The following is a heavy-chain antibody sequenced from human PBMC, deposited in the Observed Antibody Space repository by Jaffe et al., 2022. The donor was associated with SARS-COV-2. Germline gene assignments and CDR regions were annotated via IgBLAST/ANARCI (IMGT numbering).Heavy chain of an antibody. CDR2: IYYSGST. D-gene: IGHD3-22*01. Sequence: QVQLQESGPGLVKPSETLSLTCTVSGGSISSYYWSWIRQPPGKGLEWIGYIYYSGSTNYNPSLKSRVTISVDTSKNQFSLKLSSVTAADTAVYYCARGSYDGQTVGYYFDYWGQGTLVTVSS. CDR3: ARGSYDGQTVGYYFDY. V-gene: IGHV4-59*01. CDR1: GGSISSYY. J-gene: IGHJ4*02.